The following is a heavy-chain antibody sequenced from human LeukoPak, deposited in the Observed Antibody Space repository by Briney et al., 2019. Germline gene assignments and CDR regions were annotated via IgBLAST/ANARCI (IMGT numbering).Heavy chain of an antibody. Sequence: GGSLRLSCAASGFTFDDYAMHWVRHAPGKGVEWVSGISWNSGSIGYADSVKGRFTISRDNAKNSLYLQMNSLRAEDTALYYCAKTMEMATGLDYWGQGTLVTVSS. CDR3: AKTMEMATGLDY. V-gene: IGHV3-9*01. CDR2: ISWNSGSI. D-gene: IGHD5-24*01. CDR1: GFTFDDYA. J-gene: IGHJ4*02.